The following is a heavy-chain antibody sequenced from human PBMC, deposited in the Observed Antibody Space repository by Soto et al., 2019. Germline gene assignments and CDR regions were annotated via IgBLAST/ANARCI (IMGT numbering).Heavy chain of an antibody. V-gene: IGHV4-4*02. CDR3: AQKTLCHFFGP. CDR1: GASVSDTEW. D-gene: IGHD3-3*02. CDR2: IDGRGFT. J-gene: IGHJ5*02. Sequence: QVHLQDSGPRLVKASGTLSLTCAVSGASVSDTEWWSWVRQAPGMGLAWIGEIDGRGFTNSNASLKSRVTISMDKANNLFSLILNSVTSADTAVYFCAQKTLCHFFGPWAHGILVIVSS.